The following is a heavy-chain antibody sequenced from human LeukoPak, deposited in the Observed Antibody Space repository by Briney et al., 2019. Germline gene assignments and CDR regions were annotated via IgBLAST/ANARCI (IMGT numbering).Heavy chain of an antibody. Sequence: GGSLRLSCAASGFTFSSYSMNWVRQAPGKGLEWVSSISSSSSYIYYADSVKGRFTISRDNAKNSLYLQMNSLRAEDTAVYYCASLYYYGSGSTTNWFDPWGQGTLVTVSS. CDR2: ISSSSSYI. CDR3: ASLYYYGSGSTTNWFDP. J-gene: IGHJ5*02. CDR1: GFTFSSYS. V-gene: IGHV3-21*01. D-gene: IGHD3-10*01.